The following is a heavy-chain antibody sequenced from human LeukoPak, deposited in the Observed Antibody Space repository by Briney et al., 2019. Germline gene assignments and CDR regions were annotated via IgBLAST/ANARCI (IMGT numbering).Heavy chain of an antibody. D-gene: IGHD7-27*01. CDR3: ARDHNWGFDY. CDR2: ISSTGVI. Sequence: GGSLRLSCAASGFTFSDYPMNWVRQTPGKGLEWVSYISSTGVICYADSVRGRFSISRDNAMNSVYMQMNSLRAEDTALYYCARDHNWGFDYWGQGTLVTVSS. CDR1: GFTFSDYP. J-gene: IGHJ4*02. V-gene: IGHV3-69-1*01.